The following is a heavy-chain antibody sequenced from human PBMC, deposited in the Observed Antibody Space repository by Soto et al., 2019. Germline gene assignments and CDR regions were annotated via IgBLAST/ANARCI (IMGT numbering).Heavy chain of an antibody. CDR3: AKDRPSGSRPYYYGMDV. Sequence: QVQLVESGGGVVQPGRSLRLSCAASGFTFSSYGMHWVRQAPGKGLEWVAVISYDGSNKYYADSVKGRFTISRDNSKNTLYLQMNSLRAEDTVVYYCAKDRPSGSRPYYYGMDVWGQGTTVTVSS. V-gene: IGHV3-30*18. J-gene: IGHJ6*02. CDR2: ISYDGSNK. CDR1: GFTFSSYG. D-gene: IGHD1-26*01.